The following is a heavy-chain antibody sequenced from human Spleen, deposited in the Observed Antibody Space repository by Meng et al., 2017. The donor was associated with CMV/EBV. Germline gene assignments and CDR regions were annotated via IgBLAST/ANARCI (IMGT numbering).Heavy chain of an antibody. D-gene: IGHD3-22*01. V-gene: IGHV3-11*04. J-gene: IGHJ4*02. CDR2: ISSSSVTI. CDR1: GFVFSDYY. CDR3: ARDGGYYGSSGNYYDV. Sequence: GESLKISCAGSGFVFSDYYMSWIRQAPGKGLEWVSYISSSSVTIHYADSVKGRFTISRDNARKTMYLQMSSLRAEDTAVYYCARDGGYYGSSGNYYDVWGQGTLVTVSS.